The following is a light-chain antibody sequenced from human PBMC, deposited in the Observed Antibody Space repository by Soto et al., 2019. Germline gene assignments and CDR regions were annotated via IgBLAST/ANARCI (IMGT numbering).Light chain of an antibody. CDR2: DVT. J-gene: IGLJ1*01. V-gene: IGLV2-14*01. CDR1: SSDVGGYNF. CDR3: SSYTXISTYV. Sequence: QSALTQPASVSGSPGQSITISCTGTSSDVGGYNFVSWYQQHPDKAPKLMIYDVTNRPSGVSNRFSGSKSGNTASLTISGLQAEDEADYYCSSYTXISTYVFGTGTKVTVL.